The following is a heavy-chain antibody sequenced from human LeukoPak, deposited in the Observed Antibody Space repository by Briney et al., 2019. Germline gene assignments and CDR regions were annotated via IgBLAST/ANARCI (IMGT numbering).Heavy chain of an antibody. J-gene: IGHJ4*02. V-gene: IGHV4-38-2*02. D-gene: IGHD3-10*01. CDR2: IYHSGST. CDR3: ARSRGFGELSSFDY. Sequence: SETLSLTCTVSGYSINSGYYWGWIRQPPGKGLEWIGNIYHSGSTYYNPSLKSRVTISVVTSKNQFSLKLSSVTAADTAVYYCARSRGFGELSSFDYWGQGTLVTVSS. CDR1: GYSINSGYY.